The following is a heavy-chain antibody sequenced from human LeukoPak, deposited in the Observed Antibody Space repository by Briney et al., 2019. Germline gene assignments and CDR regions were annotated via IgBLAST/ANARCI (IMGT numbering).Heavy chain of an antibody. V-gene: IGHV3-48*03. CDR3: ARDTLLYADSPDAFDM. D-gene: IGHD4-17*01. CDR2: IGSSGSTV. Sequence: GGSLRLSCAASGFSFSSYEINWVRQAPGKGVEWVSYIGSSGSTVYYADSVKGRFTISRDNAKKSLYLQMNSLRDEDTAVYYCARDTLLYADSPDAFDMWGQGTMVTVSS. J-gene: IGHJ3*02. CDR1: GFSFSSYE.